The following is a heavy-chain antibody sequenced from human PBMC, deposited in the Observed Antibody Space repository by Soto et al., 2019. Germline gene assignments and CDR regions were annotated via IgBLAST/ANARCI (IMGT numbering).Heavy chain of an antibody. V-gene: IGHV3-48*02. Sequence: EVQLVESGGGLVQPGGNLRLFCVASGFTFDSYAMNWVRQAPGKGLEWLSSIGLNSGTIEYSDSVEGRFTISRDDGKSSLYLQMNSLRDDDTAVYFCARDHRWAFEYWGRGTLVTVTS. D-gene: IGHD3-16*01. J-gene: IGHJ4*02. CDR3: ARDHRWAFEY. CDR1: GFTFDSYA. CDR2: IGLNSGTI.